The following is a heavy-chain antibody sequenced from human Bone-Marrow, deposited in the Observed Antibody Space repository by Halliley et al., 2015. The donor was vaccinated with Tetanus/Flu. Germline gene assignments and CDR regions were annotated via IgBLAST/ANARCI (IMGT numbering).Heavy chain of an antibody. CDR3: VRGGVRASNNDLFDY. Sequence: SYVNSDGGATSYADSVKGRFTISRDNAQNTVYLQMNSLRVEDTAVYYCVRGGVRASNNDLFDYWGQGTLVSVSA. J-gene: IGHJ4*02. V-gene: IGHV3-74*01. D-gene: IGHD1-1*01. CDR2: VNSDGGAT.